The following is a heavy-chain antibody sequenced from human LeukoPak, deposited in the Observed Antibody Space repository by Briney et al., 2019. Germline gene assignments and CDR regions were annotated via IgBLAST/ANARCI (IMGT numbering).Heavy chain of an antibody. CDR2: ISSSSSYT. J-gene: IGHJ6*04. V-gene: IGHV3-11*06. Sequence: GGSLRLSCAASGFTFSDYYKSWIRKAPGPGQELDSYISSSSSYTNYADSVKGRFTISRDNAQNSLYLQMNSLRAEDTAVYYCARAFRLYGMDVWGKGTTVTVSS. D-gene: IGHD2/OR15-2a*01. CDR3: ARAFRLYGMDV. CDR1: GFTFSDYY.